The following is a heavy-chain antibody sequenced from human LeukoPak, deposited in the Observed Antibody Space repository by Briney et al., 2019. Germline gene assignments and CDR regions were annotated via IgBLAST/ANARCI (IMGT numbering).Heavy chain of an antibody. J-gene: IGHJ4*02. CDR2: ITGTGGK. CDR1: GFTLTNHG. V-gene: IGHV3-23*01. D-gene: IGHD2-15*01. Sequence: LSLSXAVSGFTLTNHGVSWVRQAPGKGLEWVSIITGTGGKYYGDSVKGRFVLSRDNSKNTVYMQMSSLRAEDTATYYCAKDYCRDGNCPFPFLDSWGQGTQVTVSS. CDR3: AKDYCRDGNCPFPFLDS.